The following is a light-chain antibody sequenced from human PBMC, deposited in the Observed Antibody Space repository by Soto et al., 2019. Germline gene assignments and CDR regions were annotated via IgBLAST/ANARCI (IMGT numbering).Light chain of an antibody. CDR2: LNSDGSH. CDR1: SGHSSYA. Sequence: QPVLTQSPSASASLGASVKLTCTLSSGHSSYAIAWHQQQPEKGPRYLMKLNSDGSHSKGDGIPDRFSGSSSGAERHLTISSLQSEDEADYYCQTGDTGIRVFGGGTKVTVL. J-gene: IGLJ3*02. V-gene: IGLV4-69*01. CDR3: QTGDTGIRV.